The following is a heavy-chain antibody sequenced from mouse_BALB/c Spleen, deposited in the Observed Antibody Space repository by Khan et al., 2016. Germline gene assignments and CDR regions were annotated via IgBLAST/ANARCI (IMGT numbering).Heavy chain of an antibody. CDR2: ISYSGST. V-gene: IGHV3-2*02. J-gene: IGHJ3*01. CDR1: GYSITSDYA. CDR3: ARGDGYPWFAY. D-gene: IGHD2-3*01. Sequence: EVQLQESGPGLVKPSQSLSLTCTVTGYSITSDYAWNWIRQFPGNQLEWMGYISYSGSTSYNPSLKSRISITRDTSKNQFFLQLNSVTTEDTATYYCARGDGYPWFAYWGQGTLVTVSA.